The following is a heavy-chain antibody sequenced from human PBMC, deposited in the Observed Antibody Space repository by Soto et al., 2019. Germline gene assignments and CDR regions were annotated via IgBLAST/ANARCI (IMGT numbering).Heavy chain of an antibody. J-gene: IGHJ3*01. Sequence: EVQLLESGGGLEQPGGSLRLSCIASGLTFRNYPMSWVRQVPGKGLEWVAGISGSGGTTYYADSVKGRFTISRDNSKDTVLLQIHRLRVEDTSVYYSVRLSQLRPDVVNDVFVLWGQGKIVSVSS. V-gene: IGHV3-23*01. D-gene: IGHD2-15*01. CDR1: GLTFRNYP. CDR2: ISGSGGTT. CDR3: VRLSQLRPDVVNDVFVL.